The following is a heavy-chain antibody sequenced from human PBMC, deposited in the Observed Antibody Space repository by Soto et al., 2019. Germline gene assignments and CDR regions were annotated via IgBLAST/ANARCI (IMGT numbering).Heavy chain of an antibody. CDR1: GYTFTSYG. Sequence: ASVRVSCKASGYTFTSYGISWVRQAPGQGLEWMGWISAYNGNTNYAQKLQGRVTMTTDTSTSTAYMELRSLRSDDTAVYYCARDSIAARPGLVDYWGQGTLVTVSS. CDR2: ISAYNGNT. D-gene: IGHD6-6*01. V-gene: IGHV1-18*01. J-gene: IGHJ4*02. CDR3: ARDSIAARPGLVDY.